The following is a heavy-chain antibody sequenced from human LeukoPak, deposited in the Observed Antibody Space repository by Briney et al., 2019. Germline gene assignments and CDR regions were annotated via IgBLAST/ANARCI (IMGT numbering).Heavy chain of an antibody. CDR2: IQDDGGRT. CDR1: GFTFSSYA. CDR3: AKRAESNSGPFDY. D-gene: IGHD5-12*01. V-gene: IGHV3-30*02. Sequence: GGSLRLSCAASGFTFSSYAMRWVRQAPGKGLGWVAFIQDDGGRTEYADSVKGRFTISRDNSKNKHYVQMNSLRPDNTALYYCAKRAESNSGPFDYWGQGTVVTVS. J-gene: IGHJ4*02.